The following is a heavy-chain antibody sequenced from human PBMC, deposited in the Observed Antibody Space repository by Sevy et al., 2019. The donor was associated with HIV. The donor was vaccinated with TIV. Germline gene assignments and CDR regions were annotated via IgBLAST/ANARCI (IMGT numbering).Heavy chain of an antibody. D-gene: IGHD1-1*01. Sequence: GGSLRLSCAASGFTFSSYAMSWVRQAPGKVLEWVSGISGSGGSTYCADSVKGRFTISRDNSKNTLYLQMNSLRAEDTAVYYCAKERGVPWGAYYFDYWGQGTLVTVSS. CDR1: GFTFSSYA. J-gene: IGHJ4*02. V-gene: IGHV3-23*01. CDR2: ISGSGGST. CDR3: AKERGVPWGAYYFDY.